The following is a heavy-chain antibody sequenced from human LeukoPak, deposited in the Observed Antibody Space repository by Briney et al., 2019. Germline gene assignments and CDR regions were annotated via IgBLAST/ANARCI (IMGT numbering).Heavy chain of an antibody. Sequence: SETLSLTCTVSGGSISSYYWSWIRQPPGKGPEWIGYIYYSGSTNYNPSLKSRVTISVDTSKNQFSLKLSSVTAADTAVYYCARVVGQQLVLAFDIWGQGTMVTVSS. D-gene: IGHD6-13*01. J-gene: IGHJ3*02. V-gene: IGHV4-59*01. CDR2: IYYSGST. CDR1: GGSISSYY. CDR3: ARVVGQQLVLAFDI.